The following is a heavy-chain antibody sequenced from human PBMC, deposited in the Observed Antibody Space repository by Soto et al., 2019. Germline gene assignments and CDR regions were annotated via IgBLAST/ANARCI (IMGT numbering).Heavy chain of an antibody. CDR1: GYTFTNYA. CDR2: INAGNGNT. CDR3: ARGSSWYMGDY. Sequence: ASVKVSCKASGYTFTNYAMHWVRQAPGQRLEWMGWINAGNGNTKYSQKFQDRVTITRDTSASTAYMELSSLRSEDTAVYYCARGSSWYMGDYWGQGTLVTVSS. V-gene: IGHV1-3*01. J-gene: IGHJ4*02. D-gene: IGHD6-13*01.